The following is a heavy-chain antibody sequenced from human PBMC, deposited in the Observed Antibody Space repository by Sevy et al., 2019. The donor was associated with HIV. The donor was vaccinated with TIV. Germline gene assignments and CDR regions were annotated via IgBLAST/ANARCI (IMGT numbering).Heavy chain of an antibody. CDR3: ARGTVPATGRAFDI. CDR2: IDSDGSST. CDR1: GFTFSTYW. V-gene: IGHV3-74*01. D-gene: IGHD2-8*02. Sequence: GGSLRLSCVASGFTFSTYWMHWVRQAPGKGLVWVSRIDSDGSSTYYADSVKGRFTFSRDNAKNTLYLQMNSLRAEDTAVYFCARGTVPATGRAFDIWGQGTMVTVSS. J-gene: IGHJ3*02.